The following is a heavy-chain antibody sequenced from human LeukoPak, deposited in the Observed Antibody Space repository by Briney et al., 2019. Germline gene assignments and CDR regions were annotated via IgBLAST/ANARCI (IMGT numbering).Heavy chain of an antibody. CDR1: GYSISSNYY. V-gene: IGHV4-38-2*01. J-gene: IGHJ4*02. CDR3: ARVIAAGVDFDY. Sequence: PSETLSLTCAVSGYSISSNYYWGWIRQPPGKGLEWIGSIYHSGSTSYNPSLKSRVTISVDTSKNQFSLKLSSVTAADTAVYYCARVIAAGVDFDYWGQGTLVTVSS. D-gene: IGHD6-13*01. CDR2: IYHSGST.